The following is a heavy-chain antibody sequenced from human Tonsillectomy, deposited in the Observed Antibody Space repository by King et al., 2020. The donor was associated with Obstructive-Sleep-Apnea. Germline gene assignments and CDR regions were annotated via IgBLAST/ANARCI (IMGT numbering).Heavy chain of an antibody. J-gene: IGHJ4*02. Sequence: VQLVESGGGVVQPGRSLRLSCAASGFTFSSYAMHWVRQAPGKGLEWVAVISYDGSNKYYADSVKGRFTISRDNSKNTLYLQMNSLRAEDTAVYYCARGVITMVRGVLPLWGQGTLVTVSS. D-gene: IGHD3-10*01. V-gene: IGHV3-30*04. CDR2: ISYDGSNK. CDR3: ARGVITMVRGVLPL. CDR1: GFTFSSYA.